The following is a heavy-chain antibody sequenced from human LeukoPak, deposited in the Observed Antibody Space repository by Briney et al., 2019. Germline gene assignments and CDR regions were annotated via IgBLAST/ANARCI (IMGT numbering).Heavy chain of an antibody. V-gene: IGHV1-69*01. CDR3: ARASPGIAVAGTSAFDI. J-gene: IGHJ3*02. Sequence: PVKVSCTASGGTFSSYAISWVRQAPGQGLEWMGGITPIFGTANYAQKFQGRVTITADESTSTAYMELSSLRSEDTAVYYCARASPGIAVAGTSAFDIWGQGTMVTVSS. CDR2: ITPIFGTA. CDR1: GGTFSSYA. D-gene: IGHD6-19*01.